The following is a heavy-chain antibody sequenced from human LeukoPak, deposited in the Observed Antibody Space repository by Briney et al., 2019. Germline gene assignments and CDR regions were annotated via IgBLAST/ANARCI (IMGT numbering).Heavy chain of an antibody. CDR1: GFTFSSYS. J-gene: IGHJ4*02. CDR3: AKDISVSSWYYFDY. CDR2: ISSSSSYI. V-gene: IGHV3-21*04. Sequence: GGSLRLSCAASGFTFSSYSMNWVRQAPGKGLEWVSSISSSSSYIYYADSVKGRFTISRDNAKNSLYLQMNSLRAEDTALYYCAKDISVSSWYYFDYWGQGTLVTVSS. D-gene: IGHD6-13*01.